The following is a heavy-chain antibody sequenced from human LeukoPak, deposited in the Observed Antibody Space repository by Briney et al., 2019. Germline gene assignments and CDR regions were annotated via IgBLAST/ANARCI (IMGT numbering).Heavy chain of an antibody. V-gene: IGHV1-18*01. J-gene: IGHJ3*02. CDR2: ISAYNGNT. CDR1: VYTFTSYG. CDR3: ARGRRGFDAFDI. D-gene: IGHD3-10*01. Sequence: ASVTVSCKASVYTFTSYGISWVRQAPGQGLEWMGWISAYNGNTNYAQKLQGRVTMTTDTSTSTAYMELRSLRSDDTAVYYCARGRRGFDAFDIWGQGTMVTVSS.